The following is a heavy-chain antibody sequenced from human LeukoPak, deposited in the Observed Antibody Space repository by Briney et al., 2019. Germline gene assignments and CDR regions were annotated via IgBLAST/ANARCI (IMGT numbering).Heavy chain of an antibody. V-gene: IGHV3-7*03. CDR2: IKQDGSEE. D-gene: IGHD6-19*01. J-gene: IGHJ6*02. CDR1: GFTFSSYW. CDR3: ARVGGWAYYYYGMDV. Sequence: PGGSLRLSRAASGFTFSSYWMSWVRQAPGKGLEWVAHIKQDGSEEYYVDSVKGRFTISRDNAKNSLYLQINSLRAEDTAVYYCARVGGWAYYYYGMDVWGQGTTVTVSS.